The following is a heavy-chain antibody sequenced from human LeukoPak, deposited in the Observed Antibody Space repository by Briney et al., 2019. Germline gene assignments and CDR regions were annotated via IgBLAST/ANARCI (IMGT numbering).Heavy chain of an antibody. J-gene: IGHJ6*02. CDR3: ARDSWDYIAMDV. V-gene: IGHV4-59*01. CDR2: VHHTGSA. Sequence: SETLSLTCTVSGISINTYYWSWIRQPPGKGLEWIGYVHHTGSADHNPSLRSRVTISLDTSKNQFSLKLTSATAADTAVYYCARDSWDYIAMDVWGPGTTVIVSS. D-gene: IGHD4/OR15-4a*01. CDR1: GISINTYY.